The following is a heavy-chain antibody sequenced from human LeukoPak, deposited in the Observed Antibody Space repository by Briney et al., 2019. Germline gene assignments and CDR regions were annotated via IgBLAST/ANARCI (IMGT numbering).Heavy chain of an antibody. CDR3: AKDLRDGDLPPWYFQH. Sequence: GRSLRLSCAASGFTFSSYGMHWVRQAPGKGLEWVAVISYDGGNKYYADSVKGRFTISRDNSKNTLYLQMNSLRAEDTAVYYCAKDLRDGDLPPWYFQHWGQGTLVTVSS. D-gene: IGHD4-17*01. V-gene: IGHV3-30*18. CDR2: ISYDGGNK. J-gene: IGHJ1*01. CDR1: GFTFSSYG.